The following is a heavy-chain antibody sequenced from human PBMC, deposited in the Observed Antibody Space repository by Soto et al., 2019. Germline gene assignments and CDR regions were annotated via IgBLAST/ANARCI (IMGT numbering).Heavy chain of an antibody. V-gene: IGHV4-39*01. CDR2: IYYSGST. J-gene: IGHJ3*02. Sequence: QLQLQESGPGLVKPSETLSLTCTVSGGSISSSSYYWGWIRQPPGKGLKWIGSIYYSGSTYYNPSLKSRVSISVDKSKNEFSLKLSSVTAADTAVYYCSRDDSSGYYPFAAFDIWGQGTMVTVSS. CDR1: GGSISSSSYY. CDR3: SRDDSSGYYPFAAFDI. D-gene: IGHD3-22*01.